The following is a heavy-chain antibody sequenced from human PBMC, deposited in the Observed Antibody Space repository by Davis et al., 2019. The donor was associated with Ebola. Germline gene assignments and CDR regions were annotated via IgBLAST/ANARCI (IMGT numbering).Heavy chain of an antibody. CDR3: ARLEATYYHYGMDV. Sequence: SETLSLTCTVSGGSISSYYWSWIRQPPGKGLEWIGYIYYSGSTNYNPSLKSRVTITVDTSKNQFSLKLSSVTAADTAVYYCARLEATYYHYGMDVWGQGTTVTVSS. CDR1: GGSISSYY. V-gene: IGHV4-59*08. J-gene: IGHJ6*02. CDR2: IYYSGST.